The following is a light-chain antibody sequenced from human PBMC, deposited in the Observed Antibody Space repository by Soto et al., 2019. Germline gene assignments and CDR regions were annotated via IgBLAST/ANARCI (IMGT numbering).Light chain of an antibody. V-gene: IGLV3-21*02. Sequence: SYELTQPPSVSVAPGQTARITCGGNNIGSKSVHWYQQKPGQAPVLVVYDDSDRPSGVPDRFSGSKSGTSASLAITGLQAEDEADYYCQSYDSSLSGSVFGGGTKLTVL. J-gene: IGLJ3*02. CDR3: QSYDSSLSGSV. CDR1: NIGSKS. CDR2: DDS.